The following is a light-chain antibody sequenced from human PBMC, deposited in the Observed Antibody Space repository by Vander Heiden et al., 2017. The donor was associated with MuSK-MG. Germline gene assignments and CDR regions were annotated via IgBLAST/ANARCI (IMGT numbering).Light chain of an antibody. CDR2: QDS. CDR3: QAWDSSTVV. V-gene: IGLV3-1*01. CDR1: KLGDKY. J-gene: IGLJ2*01. Sequence: SYEPTPPPSVSASPGQTASITCSGDKLGDKYACWYQQKPGQSPVLVIYQDSKRPSGIPERFSGSNSGNTATLTISGTQAMDEADYYCQAWDSSTVVFGGGTKLTVL.